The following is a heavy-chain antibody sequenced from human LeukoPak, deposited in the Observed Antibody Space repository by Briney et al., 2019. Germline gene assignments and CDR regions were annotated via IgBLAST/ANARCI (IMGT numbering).Heavy chain of an antibody. J-gene: IGHJ4*02. D-gene: IGHD3-10*01. CDR2: IIPIFGTA. Sequence: SVKVSSTASGGTFSSYAISWVRQAPGQGLEWMGGIIPIFGTANYAQKFQGGVTITADEPTSTASMELSSLTSEDTAVYYCARERILWFGESAHPAGPFDYWGQGTLVTASS. CDR3: ARERILWFGESAHPAGPFDY. CDR1: GGTFSSYA. V-gene: IGHV1-69*01.